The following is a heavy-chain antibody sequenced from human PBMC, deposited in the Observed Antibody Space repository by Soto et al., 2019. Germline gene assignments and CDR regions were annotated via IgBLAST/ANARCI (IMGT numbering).Heavy chain of an antibody. D-gene: IGHD1-1*01. J-gene: IGHJ3*02. CDR2: IYHSGTT. V-gene: IGHV4-61*01. CDR1: GGSVSIGSHY. Sequence: PSETLPLTCTVSGGSVSIGSHYLSWIRQPPGKGLEWIAYIYHSGTTDYNPSLKSRVTISVDLSKNQFSLRLDSVTAADTAVYYCARDRTDDLNSLDAFDIWAQATMVTVSS. CDR3: ARDRTDDLNSLDAFDI.